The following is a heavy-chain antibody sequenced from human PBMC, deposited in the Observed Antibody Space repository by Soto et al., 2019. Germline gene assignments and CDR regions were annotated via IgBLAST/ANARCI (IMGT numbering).Heavy chain of an antibody. CDR2: INHSGST. CDR3: ARSRAVVVRGGIDY. D-gene: IGHD2-2*01. V-gene: IGHV4-34*01. Sequence: QVQLQQWGAGLLKPSEILSLTCAVYGGSFSGYYWSWIRQPPGKGLEWIGEINHSGSTNYNPSLKSRVTISVDTSKNQFSLKLSSVTAADTAVYYCARSRAVVVRGGIDYWGQGTLVTVSS. J-gene: IGHJ4*02. CDR1: GGSFSGYY.